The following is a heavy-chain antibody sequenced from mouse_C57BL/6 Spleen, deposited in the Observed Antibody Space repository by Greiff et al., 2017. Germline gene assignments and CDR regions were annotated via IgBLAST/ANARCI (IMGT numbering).Heavy chain of an antibody. D-gene: IGHD4-1*01. CDR1: GFTFSSYA. CDR2: ISSGGDYI. J-gene: IGHJ4*01. V-gene: IGHV5-9-1*02. Sequence: EVKLVESGEGLVKPGGSLKLSCAASGFTFSSYAMSWVRQTPETRLEWVAYISSGGDYIYYADTVKGRFTISRDNARNTLYLQMSSLKSEDTAMYYCTRLGNYYAMDYWGQGTSVTVSS. CDR3: TRLGNYYAMDY.